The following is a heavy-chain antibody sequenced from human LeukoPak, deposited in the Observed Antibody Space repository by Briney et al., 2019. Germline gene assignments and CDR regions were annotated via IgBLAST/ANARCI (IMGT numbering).Heavy chain of an antibody. J-gene: IGHJ4*02. CDR3: AKASAHDIDPFDS. Sequence: GGSLRLSCAASGFTFSSYAMNWVRQAPGKGLEWVSGISGSGANTFYADSVTGRFIISRDNSKDTLNLQMNSLRVEDTAVYYCAKASAHDIDPFDSWGQGTLVTVSS. CDR2: ISGSGANT. CDR1: GFTFSSYA. V-gene: IGHV3-23*01.